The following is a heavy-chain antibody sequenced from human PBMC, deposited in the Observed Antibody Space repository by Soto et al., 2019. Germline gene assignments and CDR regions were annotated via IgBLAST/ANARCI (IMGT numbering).Heavy chain of an antibody. CDR2: IWYDGSNK. CDR1: GFTFSSYG. J-gene: IGHJ6*02. CDR3: ARDESLYYYGMDV. Sequence: GESLKISCAASGFTFSSYGMHWVRQAPGKGLEWVAVIWYDGSNKYYADSVKGRFTISRDNSKNTLYLQMNRLRAEDTAVYYCARDESLYYYGMDVWGQGTTVTVSS. V-gene: IGHV3-33*01.